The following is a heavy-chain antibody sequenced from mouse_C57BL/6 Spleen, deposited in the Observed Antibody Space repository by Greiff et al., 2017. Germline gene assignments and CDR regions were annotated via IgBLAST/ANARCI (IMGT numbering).Heavy chain of an antibody. J-gene: IGHJ1*03. D-gene: IGHD1-1*01. V-gene: IGHV1-5*01. CDR3: TTYYGSSWYFDV. CDR1: GYTFTSYW. Sequence: DVQLQESGTVLARPGASVKMSCKTSGYTFTSYWMHWVKQRPGQGLEWIGAIYPGNSDTSYNQKFKGKAKLTAVTSASTAYMELSSLTNEDSAVYYCTTYYGSSWYFDVWGTGTTVTVSS. CDR2: IYPGNSDT.